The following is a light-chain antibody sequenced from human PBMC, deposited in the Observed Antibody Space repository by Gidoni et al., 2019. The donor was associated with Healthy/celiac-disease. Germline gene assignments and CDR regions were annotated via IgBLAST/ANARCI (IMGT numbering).Light chain of an antibody. V-gene: IGKV3-11*01. J-gene: IGKJ2*01. CDR2: DAS. Sequence: ELVLTQSPATLSLSPGERATLSCRASQSVSSYLAWYQQKPGQAPRLLIYDASNRATGIPARFSGSGSGTDFTLTISSLEPEDFAVYYCQQRSNWPAGYTFGQGTKLEIK. CDR1: QSVSSY. CDR3: QQRSNWPAGYT.